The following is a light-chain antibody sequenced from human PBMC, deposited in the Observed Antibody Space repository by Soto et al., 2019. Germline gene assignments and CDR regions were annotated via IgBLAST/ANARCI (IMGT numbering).Light chain of an antibody. CDR3: ETWDSNNHWV. J-gene: IGLJ3*02. V-gene: IGLV4-60*02. Sequence: QSVLTQSSSASASLGSSVKLTCTLSSGHSSYIIAWHQQQPGKAPRYLMKVEASGSYNKGSGVPDRFSGSSSGADRYLTISNLQFEDEADYYCETWDSNNHWVFGGGTKLTVL. CDR1: SGHSSYI. CDR2: VEASGSY.